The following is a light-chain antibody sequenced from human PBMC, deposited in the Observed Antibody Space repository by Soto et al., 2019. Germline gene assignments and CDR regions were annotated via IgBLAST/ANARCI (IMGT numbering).Light chain of an antibody. CDR3: RQYDGSPRT. J-gene: IGKJ1*01. CDR2: GRA. CDR1: QSVSSSY. V-gene: IGKV3-20*01. Sequence: EIVLTQSPGTLSLSPGERATLSCRASQSVSSSYLAWYHQKPARAPSRLIYGRASRAAGSPDRCSSSRAGTKVFPTTNRRVAQEVAVEYCRQYDGSPRTFGQGTKVDIK.